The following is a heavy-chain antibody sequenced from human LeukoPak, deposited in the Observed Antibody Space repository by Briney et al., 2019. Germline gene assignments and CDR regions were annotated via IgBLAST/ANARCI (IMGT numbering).Heavy chain of an antibody. V-gene: IGHV1-18*01. CDR2: ISAYNGNT. Sequence: ASVKVSCKASGYTFTRYGISWVRQAPGQGLEWMGWISAYNGNTNYAQKLQGRVTMTTDTSTSTAYMELRSLRSDDTAVYYCARDARLGRFPGFSVWGQGTLVTVSS. CDR3: ARDARLGRFPGFSV. CDR1: GYTFTRYG. D-gene: IGHD3-3*01. J-gene: IGHJ4*02.